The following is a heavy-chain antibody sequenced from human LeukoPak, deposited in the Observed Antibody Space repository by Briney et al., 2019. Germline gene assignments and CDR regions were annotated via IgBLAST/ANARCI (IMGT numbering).Heavy chain of an antibody. J-gene: IGHJ5*02. D-gene: IGHD2-2*01. CDR2: IYHSGST. CDR1: GGSISSGGYY. Sequence: SETLSLTFTVSGGSISSGGYYWRWIRQPPGKGLEWMGYIYHSGSTYYNPSLKSRVIISADRSKNQFSLKLSSVTAADTAVYYCARTPFYCSSTSCYLMGFDPWGQGTLVTVSS. CDR3: ARTPFYCSSTSCYLMGFDP. V-gene: IGHV4-30-2*01.